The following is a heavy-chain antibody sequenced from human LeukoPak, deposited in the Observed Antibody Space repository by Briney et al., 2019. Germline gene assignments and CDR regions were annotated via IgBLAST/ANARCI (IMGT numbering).Heavy chain of an antibody. V-gene: IGHV1-18*01. CDR1: GYTLTSYG. D-gene: IGHD3-10*01. J-gene: IGHJ4*02. CDR2: ISAYNGNT. CDR3: ARSRPYYSSPLFDY. Sequence: ASVKVSCKASGYTLTSYGISWVRQAPGQGLEWMGWISAYNGNTNYAQKLQGRVTMTTDTSTSTAYMELRSLGSDDTAVYYCARSRPYYSSPLFDYWGQGTLVTVSS.